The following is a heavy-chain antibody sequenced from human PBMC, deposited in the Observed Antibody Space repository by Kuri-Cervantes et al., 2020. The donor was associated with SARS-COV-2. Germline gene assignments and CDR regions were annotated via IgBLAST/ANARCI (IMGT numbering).Heavy chain of an antibody. CDR2: ISSSSSYI. CDR3: ARDVYDYVWGSYRFDY. V-gene: IGHV3-21*01. CDR1: GFTFSSYA. J-gene: IGHJ4*02. D-gene: IGHD3-16*02. Sequence: LSLTCAASGFTFSSYAMTWVRQAPGKGLEWVSAISSSSSYIYYADSVKGRFTISRDNAKNSLYLQMNSLRAEDTAVYYCARDVYDYVWGSYRFDYWGQGTLVTVSS.